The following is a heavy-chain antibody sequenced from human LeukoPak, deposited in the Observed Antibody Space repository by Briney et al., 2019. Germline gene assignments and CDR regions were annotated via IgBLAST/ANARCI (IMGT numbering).Heavy chain of an antibody. V-gene: IGHV3-48*03. CDR1: GFTFSSSE. Sequence: GGSLRLFCAASGFTFSSSEMYWVRQAPGKGLGWVSYISTTGNTKYYADSVQGRFTVSRDNGQSLLFLQMNSLRAGDTAIYYCARVSVSGYDVLTGYFTAFDYWGQGALVTVSS. J-gene: IGHJ4*02. CDR3: ARVSVSGYDVLTGYFTAFDY. CDR2: ISTTGNTK. D-gene: IGHD3-9*01.